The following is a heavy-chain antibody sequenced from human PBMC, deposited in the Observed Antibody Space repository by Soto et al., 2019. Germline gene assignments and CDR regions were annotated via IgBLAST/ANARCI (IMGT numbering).Heavy chain of an antibody. Sequence: EVQLVESGGGLVKPGGSLRLSCAASGFTFSSYSMNWARQAPGKGLEWVSSISSSSSYIYYADSVKGRFTISRDNAKNSLYLQMNSLRAEDTAVYYCARDKGYCSSTSCPTFFDYWGQGTLVTVSS. CDR2: ISSSSSYI. CDR1: GFTFSSYS. V-gene: IGHV3-21*01. J-gene: IGHJ4*02. CDR3: ARDKGYCSSTSCPTFFDY. D-gene: IGHD2-2*01.